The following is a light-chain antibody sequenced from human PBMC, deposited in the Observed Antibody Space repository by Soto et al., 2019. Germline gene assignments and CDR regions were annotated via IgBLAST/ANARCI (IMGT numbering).Light chain of an antibody. CDR2: DAY. J-gene: IGKJ2*02. CDR1: QSISSW. Sequence: DIQMTQSPSTLSASVGDRVTITCRASQSISSWLAWYQQKPGKAPKLLIYDAYSLESGVPSRFSGSGSGTEFTLTISGLQPGDSATYYCQQYITSRCTFGQGTKLEIK. V-gene: IGKV1-5*01. CDR3: QQYITSRCT.